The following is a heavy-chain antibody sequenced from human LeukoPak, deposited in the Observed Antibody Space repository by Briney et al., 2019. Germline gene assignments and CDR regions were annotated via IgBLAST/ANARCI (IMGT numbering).Heavy chain of an antibody. D-gene: IGHD6-19*01. CDR3: AKEARSSGFDY. CDR1: GFTFDDYA. CDR2: ISWNSGSI. J-gene: IGHJ4*02. V-gene: IGHV3-9*01. Sequence: GRSLRLSCAASGFTFDDYATHWVRQAPGKGLEWVSGISWNSGSIGYADSVKGRFTISRDNAKNSLYLQMNSLRAEDTALYYCAKEARSSGFDYWGQGTLVTVSS.